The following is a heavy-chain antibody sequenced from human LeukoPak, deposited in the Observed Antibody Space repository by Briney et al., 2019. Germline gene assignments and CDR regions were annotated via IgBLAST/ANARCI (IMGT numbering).Heavy chain of an antibody. V-gene: IGHV1-8*02. CDR1: GGTFSSYA. J-gene: IGHJ4*02. D-gene: IGHD2-2*01. CDR3: ARVPVPAPRRGLYFDY. CDR2: MNPNSGNT. Sequence: ALVKVSCKASGGTFSSYAISWVRQATGQGLEWMGWMNPNSGNTGYAQKFQGRVTMTRDMSTSTVYMELSSLRSEDTAVYYCARVPVPAPRRGLYFDYWGQGTLITVSS.